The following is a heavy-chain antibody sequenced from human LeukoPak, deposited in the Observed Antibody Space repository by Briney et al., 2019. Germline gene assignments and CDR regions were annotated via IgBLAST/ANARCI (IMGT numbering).Heavy chain of an antibody. CDR3: AKATPLAYSSGRPTGFDP. V-gene: IGHV3-9*01. CDR2: ISWNSGSI. Sequence: GGSLRLSCAASGFTFDDYAMHWVRQAPGKGLEWVSGISWNSGSIGYADSVKGRFTISRDNAKNSLYLHMNSLRAEDTALYYCAKATPLAYSSGRPTGFDPWGQGTLVTVSS. D-gene: IGHD6-19*01. J-gene: IGHJ5*02. CDR1: GFTFDDYA.